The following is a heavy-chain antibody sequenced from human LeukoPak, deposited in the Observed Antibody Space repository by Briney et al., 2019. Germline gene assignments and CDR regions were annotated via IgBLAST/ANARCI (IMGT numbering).Heavy chain of an antibody. D-gene: IGHD3-22*01. CDR3: ARDGSYYDSSGYYWAYYFDY. V-gene: IGHV1-18*01. CDR2: ISDYNGNT. Sequence: ASVKVSCKASGYTFTSYGISWVRQAPGQGLEWMGWISDYNGNTNYAQKLQGRVTMTTDTSTSTAYMELRSLRSDDTAVYYCARDGSYYDSSGYYWAYYFDYWGQGTLVTVSS. J-gene: IGHJ4*02. CDR1: GYTFTSYG.